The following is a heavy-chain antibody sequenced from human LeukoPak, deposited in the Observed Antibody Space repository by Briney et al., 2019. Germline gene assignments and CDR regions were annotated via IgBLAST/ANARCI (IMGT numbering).Heavy chain of an antibody. Sequence: PGGSLRLSCAASGFTFSSYTMSWVRQAPGKGLEWVSTITTSDGNTYYADSVMGRFTISRGNSKNTLYLQMSSLRAEDTAVYYCAKGYYFDSSGYLDAFDIWGQGTMVTVSS. J-gene: IGHJ3*02. CDR2: ITTSDGNT. V-gene: IGHV3-23*01. D-gene: IGHD3-22*01. CDR3: AKGYYFDSSGYLDAFDI. CDR1: GFTFSSYT.